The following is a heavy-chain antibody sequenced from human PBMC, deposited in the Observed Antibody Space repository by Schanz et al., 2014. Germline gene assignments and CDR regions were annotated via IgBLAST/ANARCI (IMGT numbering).Heavy chain of an antibody. CDR2: VFPNGIT. CDR1: GGSIRSGTYY. V-gene: IGHV4-61*02. D-gene: IGHD2-8*02. Sequence: QVQLQESGPGLVKPSQTLSLTCTVSGGSIRSGTYYWSWIRQPAGKALEWVGRVFPNGITNYNPSLKSRVTIPLDTSKNQFALTLTSLTAADTAVYYCARDSLRGATGGYGMDVWGQGTTVTVSS. J-gene: IGHJ6*02. CDR3: ARDSLRGATGGYGMDV.